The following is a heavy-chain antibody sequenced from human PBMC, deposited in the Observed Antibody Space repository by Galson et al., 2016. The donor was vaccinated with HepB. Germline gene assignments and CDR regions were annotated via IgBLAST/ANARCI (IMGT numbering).Heavy chain of an antibody. CDR2: IYSGGRT. J-gene: IGHJ4*02. V-gene: IGHV4-39*01. CDR3: ARHGRTAAVEFDY. D-gene: IGHD6-13*01. Sequence: ETLSLTCTVSGGSISSGTYYWGWIRQPPGKGLEWIGTIYSGGRTYYNPSLLSRPTISVDTSKNQFPLRLSSVTAADTAVYYCARHGRTAAVEFDYWGQGTLVTVSS. CDR1: GGSISSGTYY.